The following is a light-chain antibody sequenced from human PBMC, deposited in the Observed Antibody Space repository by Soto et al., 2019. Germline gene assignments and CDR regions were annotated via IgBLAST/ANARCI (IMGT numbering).Light chain of an antibody. CDR2: LNSDGSH. J-gene: IGLJ3*02. Sequence: QAVVTQSPSASASLGASVKLTCTLSSGHSSYAIAWHQQQPEKGPRYLMKLNSDGSHSKGDGIPDRFSGSSSGAERYLTISSLQSEDEADYYCQTGGTGLLVFGGGTKLTVL. CDR3: QTGGTGLLV. CDR1: SGHSSYA. V-gene: IGLV4-69*01.